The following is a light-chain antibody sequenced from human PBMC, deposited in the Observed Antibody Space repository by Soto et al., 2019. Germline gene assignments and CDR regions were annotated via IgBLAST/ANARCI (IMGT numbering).Light chain of an antibody. CDR3: QQSRV. J-gene: IGKJ3*01. V-gene: IGKV1-5*03. CDR2: KTS. CDR1: QSISSW. Sequence: DIQMTQAPSTLSASVRDRVTITCRASQSISSWLAWYQQKPGKAPKLLIYKTSSLKSGVPSRFSGSGSGTEFTLTISSLQADDFATYYCQQSRVFGPGTKVDIK.